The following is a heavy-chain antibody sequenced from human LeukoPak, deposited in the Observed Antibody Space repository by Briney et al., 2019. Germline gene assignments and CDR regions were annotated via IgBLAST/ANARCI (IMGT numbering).Heavy chain of an antibody. CDR2: ISYDGSNK. Sequence: GGSLRLSCAASGFTFSSYAMHWVRQAPGKGLEWVAVISYDGSNKYYADSVKGRFTISRDNSKNTLYLQMNSLRAEDTAVYYCARDAFYSSSWYGGEEINWGQGTLVTVSS. V-gene: IGHV3-30-3*01. D-gene: IGHD6-13*01. CDR3: ARDAFYSSSWYGGEEIN. CDR1: GFTFSSYA. J-gene: IGHJ4*02.